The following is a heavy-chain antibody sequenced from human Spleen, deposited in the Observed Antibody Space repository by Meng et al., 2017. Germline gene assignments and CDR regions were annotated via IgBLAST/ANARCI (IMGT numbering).Heavy chain of an antibody. CDR2: IYHSGST. Sequence: VEVRELGPCSSELSGTLSSPDVALGGSISRGNCWSWVRQPPGKGLECIGEIYHSGSTNYNPSLKSRVTISVDKSKTQFSLKLSSVTAADTAVYYCARVVPAANPAWFDPWGQGTLVTVSS. V-gene: IGHV4-4*02. J-gene: IGHJ5*02. D-gene: IGHD2-2*01. CDR3: ARVVPAANPAWFDP. CDR1: GGSISRGNC.